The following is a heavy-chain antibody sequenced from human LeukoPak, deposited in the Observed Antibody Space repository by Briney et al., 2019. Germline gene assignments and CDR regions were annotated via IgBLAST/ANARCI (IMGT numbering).Heavy chain of an antibody. D-gene: IGHD4-17*01. Sequence: GGSLRLSCAASGFTFSSYGMHWVRQAPGKGPECVAVISNDGSNKYYADSVKGRFTISKDNAKNKLYLKMNSLRAEDRAVYYCARVSGYGDYPPYWGKGTLVTVSS. CDR3: ARVSGYGDYPPY. V-gene: IGHV3-30*03. CDR1: GFTFSSYG. CDR2: ISNDGSNK. J-gene: IGHJ4*02.